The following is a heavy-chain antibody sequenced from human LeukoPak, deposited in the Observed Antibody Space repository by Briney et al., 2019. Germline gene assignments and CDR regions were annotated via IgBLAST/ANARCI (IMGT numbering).Heavy chain of an antibody. CDR2: IYGNDDK. J-gene: IGHJ4*02. CDR3: AHKSVDTSIDY. CDR1: GFSLSTSGVL. V-gene: IGHV2-5*01. Sequence: SGPTLVNPTQTLTLTCTFSGFSLSTSGVLVGWIRQPPGKALEWLAFIYGNDDKRYSPSLMSRLTITKDTSKNQVVLTMTNMDPVDTATYYCAHKSVDTSIDYWGQGTLVTVSS. D-gene: IGHD5-18*01.